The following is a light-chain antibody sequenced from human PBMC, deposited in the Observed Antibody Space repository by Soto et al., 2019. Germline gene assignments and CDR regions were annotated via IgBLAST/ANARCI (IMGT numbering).Light chain of an antibody. CDR2: DAS. CDR1: QSVRSY. CDR3: QQRSNWPGVT. J-gene: IGKJ3*01. V-gene: IGKV3-11*01. Sequence: EIVLTQSPATLSLSPGERATLSCRASQSVRSYLAWYQQKPGQAPRLLIYDASNRATGIPARFSGSGSGTDFTRTISILEPEDFAVYYCQQRSNWPGVTFGPGTKVDIK.